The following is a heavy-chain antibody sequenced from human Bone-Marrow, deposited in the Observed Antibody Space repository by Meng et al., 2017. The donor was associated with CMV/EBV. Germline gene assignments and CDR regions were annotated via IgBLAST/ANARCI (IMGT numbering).Heavy chain of an antibody. J-gene: IGHJ6*02. Sequence: SETLSLTCTVSGGSVSSGSYYWSWIRQPPGKGLEWIGYIYYSGSTNYNPSLKSRVTISVDTSKNQFSLKLSSVTAADTAVYYCARDNFDTAYNGMDVWGQGTTVTVSS. CDR1: GGSVSSGSYY. CDR3: ARDNFDTAYNGMDV. V-gene: IGHV4-61*01. D-gene: IGHD3-9*01. CDR2: IYYSGST.